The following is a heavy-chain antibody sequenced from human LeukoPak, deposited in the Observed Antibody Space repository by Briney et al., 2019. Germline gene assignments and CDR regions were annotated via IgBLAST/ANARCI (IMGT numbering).Heavy chain of an antibody. D-gene: IGHD5-18*01. V-gene: IGHV7-4-1*02. CDR2: INTNTGNP. CDR1: GYTFTSHA. CDR3: ARRGYSYGFDY. Sequence: GASVKVSCKASGYTFTSHAMNWVRQAPGQGLEWMGWINTNTGNPTYAQGFTGRFVFSLDTSVSTAYLQISSPKAEDTAVYYCARRGYSYGFDYWGQGTLVTVSS. J-gene: IGHJ4*02.